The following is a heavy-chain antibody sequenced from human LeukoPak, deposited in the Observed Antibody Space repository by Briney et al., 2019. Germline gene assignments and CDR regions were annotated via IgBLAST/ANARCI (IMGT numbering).Heavy chain of an antibody. D-gene: IGHD2-2*02. V-gene: IGHV3-48*03. CDR3: EGDHNGPYTFDY. J-gene: IGHJ4*02. CDR2: ISSSGSTI. Sequence: PGGSLRLSCAASGFTFSKYEMNGVRQAPGKGLEWVSYISSSGSTIYYADSVKGRFTISRDNAKNSLSLQMTRLKVEDTAVYYCEGDHNGPYTFDYWGQGTLVTVSS. CDR1: GFTFSKYE.